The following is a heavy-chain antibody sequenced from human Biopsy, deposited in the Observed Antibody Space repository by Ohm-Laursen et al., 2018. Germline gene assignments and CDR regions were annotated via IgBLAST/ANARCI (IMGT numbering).Heavy chain of an antibody. CDR2: VSYSGNT. CDR3: AAYYYDSSGYFYAFHY. Sequence: GTLSLTCTVSGVSISSYFWSWIRQPLGKGLEWIGYVSYSGNTKYNPSLKSRVIILADTSKNQFSLKLSSVTAADTAMYYCAAYYYDSSGYFYAFHYWGQGTLVTVSS. J-gene: IGHJ4*02. D-gene: IGHD3-22*01. V-gene: IGHV4-59*08. CDR1: GVSISSYF.